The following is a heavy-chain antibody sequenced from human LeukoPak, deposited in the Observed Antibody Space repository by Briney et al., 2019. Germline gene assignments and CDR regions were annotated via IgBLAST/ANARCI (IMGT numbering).Heavy chain of an antibody. CDR1: GDSISSYH. CDR3: ARVNSVYDPYPAYFDY. CDR2: IYYRGST. Sequence: SETLSLTCTVSGDSISSYHRSWIPQPPRERLEWVGYIYYRGSTNYNTSLKSRVTISLDTSKNQLYLKLSSVTAADTAVYYCARVNSVYDPYPAYFDYWGQGTLVTVSS. V-gene: IGHV4-59*01. D-gene: IGHD5/OR15-5a*01. J-gene: IGHJ4*02.